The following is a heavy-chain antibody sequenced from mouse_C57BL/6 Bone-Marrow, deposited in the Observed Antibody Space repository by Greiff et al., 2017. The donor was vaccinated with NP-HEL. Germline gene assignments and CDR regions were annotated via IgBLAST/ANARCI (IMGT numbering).Heavy chain of an antibody. CDR2: ISGGGGNT. CDR3: ARHVNSIDY. J-gene: IGHJ2*01. Sequence: EVKLVESGGGLVKPGGSLKLSCAASGFTFSSYTMSWVRLSPEKRLEWVATISGGGGNTYYPDSVKGRFTISRDNAKNTLYLQMSSLRSEDTTLYYCARHVNSIDYWGQGTTLTVSS. CDR1: GFTFSSYT. V-gene: IGHV5-9*01.